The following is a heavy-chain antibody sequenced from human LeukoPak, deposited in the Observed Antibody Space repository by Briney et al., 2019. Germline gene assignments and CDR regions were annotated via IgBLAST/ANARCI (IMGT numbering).Heavy chain of an antibody. V-gene: IGHV3-74*01. Sequence: QPGGSLRLSCAASEFTFSNYWMHWVRQAPGKGLVWVSRINSGGSSTSYAESVKGRFTISRDNSKNTLYLQMNSLRAEDTAVYYCAKGAHSSGWYPWGQGTLVTVSS. CDR3: AKGAHSSGWYP. D-gene: IGHD6-19*01. CDR1: EFTFSNYW. J-gene: IGHJ5*02. CDR2: INSGGSST.